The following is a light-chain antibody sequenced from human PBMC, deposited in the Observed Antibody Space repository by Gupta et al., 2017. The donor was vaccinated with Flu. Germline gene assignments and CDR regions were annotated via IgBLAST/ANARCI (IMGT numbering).Light chain of an antibody. J-gene: IGLJ1*01. V-gene: IGLV2-14*01. CDR2: EVS. Sequence: QSALTQPASVSGSPGQSITISCTGTSSDVGGYNYFSWYQQHPGKAPKLMIYEVSNRPSGVSNRFSGSKSGNTASLTISGLQAEDEADYYCSSYTSNSTQVFGTGTKVTVL. CDR3: SSYTSNSTQV. CDR1: SSDVGGYNY.